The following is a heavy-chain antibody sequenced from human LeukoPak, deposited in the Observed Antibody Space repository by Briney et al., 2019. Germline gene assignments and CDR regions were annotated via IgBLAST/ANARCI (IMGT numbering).Heavy chain of an antibody. D-gene: IGHD3-10*01. CDR2: ICGSSSTI. CDR1: GLTFSIYS. Sequence: GGSLRLSCAASGLTFSIYSLHWVPHAPGEGGVWGSHICGSSSTIYYADAVKGRFTISRDNAKTSLYLQMNSLRAEDTAVYYCARESFFMVRGVRPPGGGMGVWGQGTTVTVSS. J-gene: IGHJ6*02. V-gene: IGHV3-48*04. CDR3: ARESFFMVRGVRPPGGGMGV.